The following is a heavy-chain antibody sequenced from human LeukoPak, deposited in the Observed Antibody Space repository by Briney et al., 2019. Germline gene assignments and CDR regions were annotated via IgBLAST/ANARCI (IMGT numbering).Heavy chain of an antibody. D-gene: IGHD4-17*01. CDR2: ISGSGGST. CDR1: GFTFSSYG. Sequence: GGSLRLSCAASGFTFSSYGMSWVRQAPGKGLEWVSAISGSGGSTYYADSVKGRFTISRDNSKNTLYLQMNSLRAEDTAVYYCAKDRGDYSSFDYWGRGTLVTVSS. J-gene: IGHJ4*02. V-gene: IGHV3-23*01. CDR3: AKDRGDYSSFDY.